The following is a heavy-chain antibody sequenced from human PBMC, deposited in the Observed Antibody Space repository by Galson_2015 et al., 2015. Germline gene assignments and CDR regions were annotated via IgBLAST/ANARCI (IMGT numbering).Heavy chain of an antibody. CDR3: AKEDGDFGW. J-gene: IGHJ4*02. D-gene: IGHD3-10*01. CDR2: IKQDGSEK. V-gene: IGHV3-7*01. Sequence: SLRLSCAASGFSFSSYWMAWVRQAPGKGLEWVANIKQDGSEKYYVDSVKGRFTISRDNAKDSLYLQMNSLRAEDTAMYYCAKEDGDFGWWGQGTLVTVSS. CDR1: GFSFSSYW.